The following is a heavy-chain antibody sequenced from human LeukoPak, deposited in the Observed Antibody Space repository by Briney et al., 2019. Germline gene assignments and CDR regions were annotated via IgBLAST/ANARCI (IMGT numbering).Heavy chain of an antibody. Sequence: PGGSLRLSCAASGFTFSTYGMHWVRQAPGKGLEWVAFIQYDGSDEHYADSVKGRFTISRDNSKNTLFLQMNSLRVEDTAMYYCAEDQQLQPFHYWGQGTLVTVSS. D-gene: IGHD1-1*01. CDR2: IQYDGSDE. CDR3: AEDQQLQPFHY. V-gene: IGHV3-30*02. CDR1: GFTFSTYG. J-gene: IGHJ4*02.